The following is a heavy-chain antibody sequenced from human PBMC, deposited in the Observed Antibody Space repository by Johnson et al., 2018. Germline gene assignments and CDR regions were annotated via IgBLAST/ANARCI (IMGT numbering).Heavy chain of an antibody. J-gene: IGHJ6*03. CDR2: YSGST. D-gene: IGHD3-9*01. CDR1: GGSISGYY. CDR3: ARSPTDVLTGYYYMDV. V-gene: IGHV4-59*01. Sequence: QVQLQESGPGLVKPSETLSLTCSVSGGSISGYYWSWVRQPPGKGLEWIGYSGSTDYNPSLKSRITISVDRSKSQFSLERRSVTAAGTAVYYCARSPTDVLTGYYYMDVWGKGTTVIVSS.